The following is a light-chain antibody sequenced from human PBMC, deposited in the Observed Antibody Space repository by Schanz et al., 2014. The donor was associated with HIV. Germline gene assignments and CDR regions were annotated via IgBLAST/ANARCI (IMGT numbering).Light chain of an antibody. Sequence: EIVLTQSPGTLSLSPGERGTLSCRASQSVKSNFIGWYQQKPGQAPRLLIFGASNRATGIPDRFSGGESGTDFTLTISRVEPEDYAIYYCQQRSNWPPGDTFGGGTKVEIK. CDR1: QSVKSNF. CDR3: QQRSNWPPGDT. J-gene: IGKJ4*01. V-gene: IGKV3D-20*02. CDR2: GAS.